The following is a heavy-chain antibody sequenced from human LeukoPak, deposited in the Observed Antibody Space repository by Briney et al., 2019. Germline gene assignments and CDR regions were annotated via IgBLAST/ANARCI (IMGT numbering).Heavy chain of an antibody. CDR1: GGSISSSSYY. V-gene: IGHV4-39*01. D-gene: IGHD3-3*01. CDR3: ARRPHHKNDLWSGYHIAFDY. J-gene: IGHJ4*02. CDR2: IYYSGST. Sequence: SETLSLTCTVSGGSISSSSYYWGCIRQPPGKGLECIGSIYYSGSTYYNPSLKSRVTISVDTSKNQFSLKLSSVTAADTAVYYCARRPHHKNDLWSGYHIAFDYWGQGTLVTVSS.